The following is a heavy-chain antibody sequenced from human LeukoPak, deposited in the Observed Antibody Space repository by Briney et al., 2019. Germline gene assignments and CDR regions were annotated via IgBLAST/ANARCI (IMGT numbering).Heavy chain of an antibody. CDR3: ARDRSIAAAGSLDY. Sequence: GGSLRLSCAASGFTFSSYSRNWVRQAPGKGLEWVSSISSSSSYIYYADSVKGRFTISRDNAKNSLYLQMNSLRAEDTAVYYCARDRSIAAAGSLDYWGQGTLVTVSS. J-gene: IGHJ4*02. D-gene: IGHD6-13*01. CDR1: GFTFSSYS. CDR2: ISSSSSYI. V-gene: IGHV3-21*01.